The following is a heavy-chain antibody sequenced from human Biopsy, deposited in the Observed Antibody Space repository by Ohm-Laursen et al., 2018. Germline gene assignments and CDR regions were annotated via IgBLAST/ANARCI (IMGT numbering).Heavy chain of an antibody. CDR2: IMSLYNTT. CDR1: GGMFNSYT. Sequence: SSVKVSCKASGGMFNSYTINWLRQAPGQGLQWMGGIMSLYNTTNYAQKFWDRITVTADKSTNTVYMTLSSLTSEDTAVYFCARGLGGYDYWYFDLWGRGTLVMVSS. V-gene: IGHV1-69*06. D-gene: IGHD5-12*01. J-gene: IGHJ2*01. CDR3: ARGLGGYDYWYFDL.